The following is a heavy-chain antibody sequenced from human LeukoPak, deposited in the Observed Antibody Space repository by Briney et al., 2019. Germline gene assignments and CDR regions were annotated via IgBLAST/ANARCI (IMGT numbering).Heavy chain of an antibody. V-gene: IGHV4-4*07. CDR1: GVSISSYS. J-gene: IGHJ4*02. CDR2: IYTSGST. D-gene: IGHD5-18*01. CDR3: ARDTYNYGSSAYYFDY. Sequence: SETLSLTCTVSGVSISSYSWSWIRQPAGRGLDWIGRIYTSGSTNYNPSLKSRVTMSVDTSKNQFSLKLGSVTAADTAVYYCARDTYNYGSSAYYFDYWGQGTLVTVSS.